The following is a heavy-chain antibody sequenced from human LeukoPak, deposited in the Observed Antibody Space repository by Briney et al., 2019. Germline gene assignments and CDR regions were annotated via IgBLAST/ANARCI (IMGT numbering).Heavy chain of an antibody. CDR2: VDPEDGKT. CDR3: ATGPLIRGIDY. CDR1: GYTFTDSY. D-gene: IGHD3-10*01. V-gene: IGHV1-69-2*01. J-gene: IGHJ4*02. Sequence: VASVKVSCKASGYTFTDSYMHWVQQAPGKGLEWMGRVDPEDGKTIYAEKFQGRVTITADTSTDTAYMELSSLRSEDTAVYYCATGPLIRGIDYWGQGTLVTVSS.